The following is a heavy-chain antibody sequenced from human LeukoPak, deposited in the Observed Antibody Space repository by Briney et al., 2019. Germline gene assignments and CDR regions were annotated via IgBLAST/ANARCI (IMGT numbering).Heavy chain of an antibody. Sequence: GGSLRLSCAASGFTFSNYDMHWVRQAAGKGLEWVSGIGTAGDTYYPPSVKGRLTISRENAKNSLYLQMNSLSAGDTAVYYCASSPAYSSRWYAIDNWGQGTLVTVSS. V-gene: IGHV3-13*01. CDR2: IGTAGDT. CDR3: ASSPAYSSRWYAIDN. D-gene: IGHD6-13*01. J-gene: IGHJ4*02. CDR1: GFTFSNYD.